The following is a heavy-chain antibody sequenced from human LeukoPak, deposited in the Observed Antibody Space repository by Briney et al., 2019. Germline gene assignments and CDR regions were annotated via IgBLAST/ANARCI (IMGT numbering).Heavy chain of an antibody. CDR3: AIVSGLHNWNGLSLFDY. Sequence: SETLSLTCTVSGGSISSSSYYWCCIRQPPGKGLEWIGSIYYSGSTYYNPSLKSRVTISVDTSKNQFSLKLSSVTAADTAVYYCAIVSGLHNWNGLSLFDYWGQGTLVTVSS. J-gene: IGHJ4*02. D-gene: IGHD1-20*01. CDR1: GGSISSSSYY. V-gene: IGHV4-39*01. CDR2: IYYSGST.